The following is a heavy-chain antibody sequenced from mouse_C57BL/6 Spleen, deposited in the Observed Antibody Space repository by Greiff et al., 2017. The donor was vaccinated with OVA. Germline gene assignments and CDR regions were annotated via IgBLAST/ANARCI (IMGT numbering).Heavy chain of an antibody. CDR2: IDPYDSYT. D-gene: IGHD2-5*01. V-gene: IGHV1-59*01. CDR3: ARRSNPNFDY. Sequence: QVQLQQPGAELVRPGTSVKLSCKASGYTFTSYWMHWVKQRPGQGLEWIGVIDPYDSYTNYNQKFKGKATLTVDTSSSTAYMQLSSLTSEDSAVYYCARRSNPNFDYWGQGTTLTVSS. CDR1: GYTFTSYW. J-gene: IGHJ2*01.